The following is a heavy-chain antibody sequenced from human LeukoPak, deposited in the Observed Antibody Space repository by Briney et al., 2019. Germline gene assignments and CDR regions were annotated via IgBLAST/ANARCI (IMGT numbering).Heavy chain of an antibody. CDR3: ARDRSEDY. D-gene: IGHD6-25*01. CDR2: ISSSSSYI. Sequence: GGSLRLSCAASGFTFSIHGMNWVRQAPGKGLEWVSSISSSSSYIYYADSVKGRFTISRDNAKNSLYLQMNSLRAEDTAVYYCARDRSEDYWGQGTLVTVSS. V-gene: IGHV3-21*01. CDR1: GFTFSIHG. J-gene: IGHJ4*02.